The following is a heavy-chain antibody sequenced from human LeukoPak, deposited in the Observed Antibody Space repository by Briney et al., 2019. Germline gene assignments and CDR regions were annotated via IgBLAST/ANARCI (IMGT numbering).Heavy chain of an antibody. CDR1: GGSISSYY. CDR3: ARGGRRTDLDY. J-gene: IGHJ4*02. CDR2: IYYSGST. D-gene: IGHD1-1*01. V-gene: IGHV4-59*01. Sequence: SETLSLTCTVSGGSISSYYWSWIRQPPGKGLEWIGYIYYSGSTNYNPSLKSRVTISVDTSKNQFSLTLSSVTAADTAVYYCARGGRRTDLDYWGQGTLVTVSS.